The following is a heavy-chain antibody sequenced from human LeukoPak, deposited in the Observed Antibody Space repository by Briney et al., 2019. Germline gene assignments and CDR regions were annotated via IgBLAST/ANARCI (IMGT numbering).Heavy chain of an antibody. CDR3: AKPLLSSGSMPSY. V-gene: IGHV3-30*02. CDR2: IRYDGSNK. J-gene: IGHJ4*02. CDR1: GFTFSSYG. D-gene: IGHD3-10*01. Sequence: PGGSLRLXCAASGFTFSSYGMHWVRQAPGKGLESVAFIRYDGSNKYYADSVKGRFTISRDNSKNTLYLQMNSLRAEDTAVYYCAKPLLSSGSMPSYWGQGTLVTVSS.